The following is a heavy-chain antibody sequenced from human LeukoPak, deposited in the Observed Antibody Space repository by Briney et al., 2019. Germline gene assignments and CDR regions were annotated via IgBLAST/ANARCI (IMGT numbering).Heavy chain of an antibody. CDR1: GYTFTSYG. V-gene: IGHV1-18*01. CDR3: AREGIAVAVSDY. CDR2: ISAYNGNT. D-gene: IGHD6-19*01. J-gene: IGHJ4*02. Sequence: DSVQVSCKASGYTFTSYGISWVRQAPGQGLKWMGWISAYNGNTNYAQKLQGRVTMTTDTSTSTAYMELRSLRSDDTAVYYCAREGIAVAVSDYWGQGTLVTVSS.